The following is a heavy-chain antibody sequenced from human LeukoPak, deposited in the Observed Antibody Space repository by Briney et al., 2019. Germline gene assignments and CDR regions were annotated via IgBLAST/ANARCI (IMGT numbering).Heavy chain of an antibody. CDR2: INHSGST. CDR3: ARVLGYYYGSGSYYRGWLAP. J-gene: IGHJ5*02. V-gene: IGHV4-34*01. Sequence: SETLSLTCAVYGGSFSGYYWSWIRQPPGKGLEWSGEINHSGSTNHNPSLKSRVTISVDASKHQFSLKLSSVTAADKAVYYCARVLGYYYGSGSYYRGWLAPRGQGTLVTVSS. D-gene: IGHD3-10*01. CDR1: GGSFSGYY.